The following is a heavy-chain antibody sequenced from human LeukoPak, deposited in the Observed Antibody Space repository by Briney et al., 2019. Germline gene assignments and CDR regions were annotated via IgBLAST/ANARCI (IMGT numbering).Heavy chain of an antibody. CDR1: EGTFSRYA. J-gene: IGHJ4*02. Sequence: SSVHVSYQRSEGTFSRYAISVLRQAPARALDGMGGIIPIFGTGDCAEKFQGRVTITAEESTSTAYMELSSMRSEDTAVYYCARWGDTAMAIFDYWGQATLV. CDR3: ARWGDTAMAIFDY. V-gene: IGHV1-69*13. D-gene: IGHD5-18*01. CDR2: IIPIFGTG.